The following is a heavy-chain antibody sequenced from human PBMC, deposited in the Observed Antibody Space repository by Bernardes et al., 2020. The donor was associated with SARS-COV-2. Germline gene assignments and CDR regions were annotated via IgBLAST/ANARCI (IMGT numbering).Heavy chain of an antibody. J-gene: IGHJ6*02. CDR3: ARSHDGSGTYYRDYFYGMDV. CDR1: GFTFSSYS. V-gene: IGHV3-64*04. D-gene: IGHD3-10*01. CDR2: ISSDGDNK. Sequence: GGSLRLSCSASGFTFSSYSMHWVRQAPGKGLEYVSGISSDGDNKQYADSVEGRFSISRDNAKKSLYLQMNGLRAEDTALYYCARSHDGSGTYYRDYFYGMDVWGQGTAVTVSS.